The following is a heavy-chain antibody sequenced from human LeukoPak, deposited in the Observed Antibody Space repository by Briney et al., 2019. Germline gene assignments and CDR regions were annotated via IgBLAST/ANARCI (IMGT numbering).Heavy chain of an antibody. CDR2: INPGGGST. CDR3: ARTSPRGFFYFDY. CDR1: GYTFTSYY. Sequence: ASVKVSCKASGYTFTSYYMHWVRQAPGQGLEWMGIINPGGGSTSYAQEFQGRVTMTRDTSTSTVYMELSSLRSEDTAVYYCARTSPRGFFYFDYWGQGTLVTVSS. V-gene: IGHV1-46*01. J-gene: IGHJ4*02. D-gene: IGHD3-16*01.